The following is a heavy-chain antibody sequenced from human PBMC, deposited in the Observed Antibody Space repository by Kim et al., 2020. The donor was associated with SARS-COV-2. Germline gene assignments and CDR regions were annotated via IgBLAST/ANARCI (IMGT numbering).Heavy chain of an antibody. CDR2: ISGIADKT. CDR3: AKDRGDVLAAVVGLEV. J-gene: IGHJ6*02. CDR1: GFMFGDYA. V-gene: IGHV3-23*01. Sequence: GGSLRLSCAATGFMFGDYAMNWVRQAPGKGPEWVSYISGIADKTYYTESLRGRFTISRDNSNNTLFLHMTNLRTDDTALYYCAKDRGDVLAAVVGLEVWGQGTAVTVSS. D-gene: IGHD6-13*01.